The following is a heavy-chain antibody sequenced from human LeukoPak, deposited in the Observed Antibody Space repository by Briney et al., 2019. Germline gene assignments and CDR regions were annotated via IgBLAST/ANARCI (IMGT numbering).Heavy chain of an antibody. D-gene: IGHD1-7*01. CDR3: ARGTTGTTVAYGYSLDS. CDR2: ISSSGGNI. Sequence: GGSLRLSCAASGFTFSSYAMSWIRQAPGKGLEWVLYISSSGGNIYYADSVKGRFTISRDNAKNSLSLEMNSLRVEDTGVYYCARGTTGTTVAYGYSLDSWGQGTLVTVSS. J-gene: IGHJ4*02. V-gene: IGHV3-11*01. CDR1: GFTFSSYA.